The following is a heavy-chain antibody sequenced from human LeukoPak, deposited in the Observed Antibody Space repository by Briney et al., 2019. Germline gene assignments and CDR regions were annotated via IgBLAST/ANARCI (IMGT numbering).Heavy chain of an antibody. J-gene: IGHJ5*02. D-gene: IGHD4-17*01. V-gene: IGHV1-46*01. CDR2: INPSGGST. CDR3: ARVGTVTNPLNWFDP. Sequence: GASVKVSCKASGYFFTGYYIHWVRQAPGQGLEWMGIINPSGGSTSYAQKFQGRVTMTRDMSTSTVYMELSSLRSEDTAVYYCARVGTVTNPLNWFDPWGQGTLVTVSS. CDR1: GYFFTGYY.